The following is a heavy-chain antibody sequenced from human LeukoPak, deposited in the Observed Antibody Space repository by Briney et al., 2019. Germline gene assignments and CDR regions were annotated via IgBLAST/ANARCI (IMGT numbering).Heavy chain of an antibody. CDR2: ISSSSSTI. V-gene: IGHV3-48*01. Sequence: GGSLRLSCAASGFTFSSYSMNWVRQAPGKGPEWVSYISSSSSTIYYADPVKGRFTISRDNAKNSLYLQMNSLRAEDTAVYYCARDNGYSYGEFDYWGQGTLVTVSS. D-gene: IGHD5-18*01. CDR3: ARDNGYSYGEFDY. J-gene: IGHJ4*02. CDR1: GFTFSSYS.